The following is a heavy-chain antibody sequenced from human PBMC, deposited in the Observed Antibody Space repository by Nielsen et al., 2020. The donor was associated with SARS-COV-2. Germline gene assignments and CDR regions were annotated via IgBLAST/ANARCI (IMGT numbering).Heavy chain of an antibody. CDR2: ISAYNGNT. CDR3: ARAYYDFWSGYYPPDYYYYGMDV. J-gene: IGHJ6*02. V-gene: IGHV1-18*04. Sequence: ASVKVSCKASGYTFTGYYMHWVRQAPGQGLEWMGWISAYNGNTNYAQKLQGRVTMTTDTSTSTAYMELRSLRSDDTAVYYCARAYYDFWSGYYPPDYYYYGMDVWGQGTTVTVSS. D-gene: IGHD3-3*01. CDR1: GYTFTGYY.